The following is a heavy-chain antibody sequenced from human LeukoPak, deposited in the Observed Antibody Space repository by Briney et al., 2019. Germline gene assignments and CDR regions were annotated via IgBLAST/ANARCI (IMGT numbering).Heavy chain of an antibody. CDR1: GFIFSAYE. V-gene: IGHV3-48*03. Sequence: GGSLRLSCTASGFIFSAYEMIWVRQAPGKGLECISYIGINTLYYADSVKGRFTSSRDNTKNSLYLQMNSLRDADTAIYYCARAQGGHSYGDVGHYWGQGTRVTVS. D-gene: IGHD5-18*01. CDR2: IGINTL. CDR3: ARAQGGHSYGDVGHY. J-gene: IGHJ4*02.